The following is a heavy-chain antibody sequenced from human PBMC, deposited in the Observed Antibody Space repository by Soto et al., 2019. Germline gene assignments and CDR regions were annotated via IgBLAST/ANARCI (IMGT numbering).Heavy chain of an antibody. CDR3: ARQIYDSDTGPNFQYYFDS. J-gene: IGHJ4*02. CDR2: IDPSDSQT. CDR1: GYSFAGYW. V-gene: IGHV5-10-1*01. D-gene: IGHD3-22*01. Sequence: LGESVKISCKGSGYSFAGYWITWVRQKPGKGLEWMGRIDPSDSQTYYSPSFRGHVTISVTKSITTVFLQWSSLRASDTAMYYCARQIYDSDTGPNFQYYFDSWGQGTPVTVS.